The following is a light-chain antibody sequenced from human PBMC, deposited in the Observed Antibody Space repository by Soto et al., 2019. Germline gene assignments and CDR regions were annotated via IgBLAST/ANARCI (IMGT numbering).Light chain of an antibody. CDR2: DVA. J-gene: IGLJ1*01. Sequence: QFALTQPRSVYESPGQSVTLSCTGTSNVVVAYNYISWYQQHRSRHHKLMIYDVARWRSGVPDRFSGSKSGNTASLTFSGFQAEDEADYFCCSYAGRYTYLFVTGTKVTVL. CDR3: CSYAGRYTYL. CDR1: SNVVVAYNY. V-gene: IGLV2-11*01.